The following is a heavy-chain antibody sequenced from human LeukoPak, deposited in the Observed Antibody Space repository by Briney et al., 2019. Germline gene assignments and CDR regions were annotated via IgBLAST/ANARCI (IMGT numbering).Heavy chain of an antibody. CDR3: AREYYYDSSGYDLNYFDY. D-gene: IGHD3-22*01. CDR2: ISSSSSYI. V-gene: IGHV3-21*01. CDR1: GFTFSSYS. J-gene: IGHJ4*02. Sequence: GGSLRLSCAASGFTFSSYSMNWVRQAPGKGLEWASSISSSSSYIYYADSVKGRFTISRDNAKNSLYLQMNSLRAEDTAVYYCAREYYYDSSGYDLNYFDYWGQGTLVTVSS.